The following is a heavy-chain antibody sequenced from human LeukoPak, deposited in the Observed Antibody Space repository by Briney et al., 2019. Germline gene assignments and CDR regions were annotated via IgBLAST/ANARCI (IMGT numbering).Heavy chain of an antibody. V-gene: IGHV1-18*01. CDR1: GYSLASYG. CDR3: AREGNTWLDP. Sequence: EASVKVSCKASGYSLASYGIIWVRQAPGHGLEWMGWIKTYNGNTNYAQKFQGRVTLTTDTSTRTAYMELRSLTSDDTAVYYCAREGNTWLDPWGQGALVTVSS. J-gene: IGHJ5*02. CDR2: IKTYNGNT.